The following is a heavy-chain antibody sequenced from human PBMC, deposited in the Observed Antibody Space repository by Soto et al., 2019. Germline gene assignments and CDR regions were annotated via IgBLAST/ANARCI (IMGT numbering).Heavy chain of an antibody. CDR2: FDPEDGET. CDR3: ATDLAMGPAFDI. D-gene: IGHD2-2*01. CDR1: GYTLTELS. V-gene: IGHV1-24*01. J-gene: IGHJ3*02. Sequence: ASVKVSCKVSGYTLTELSMHWVRQAPGKGLEWMGGFDPEDGETIYAQKFQGRVTMTEDTSTDTAYMELSSLRSEDTAVYYCATDLAMGPAFDIWGQGTMVTVSS.